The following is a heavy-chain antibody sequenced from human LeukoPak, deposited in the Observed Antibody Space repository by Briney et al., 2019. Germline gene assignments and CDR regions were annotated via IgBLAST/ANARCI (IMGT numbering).Heavy chain of an antibody. D-gene: IGHD3-22*01. CDR2: IYYSGST. V-gene: IGHV4-39*07. Sequence: SETPSLTCTVSGGSISSSSYYWGWIRQPPGKGLEWIGSIYYSGSTYYNPSLKSRVTISVDTSKNQFSLKLSSVTAADTAVYYCARGGDSSGYYGGNFDYWGQGTLVTVSS. CDR1: GGSISSSSYY. J-gene: IGHJ4*02. CDR3: ARGGDSSGYYGGNFDY.